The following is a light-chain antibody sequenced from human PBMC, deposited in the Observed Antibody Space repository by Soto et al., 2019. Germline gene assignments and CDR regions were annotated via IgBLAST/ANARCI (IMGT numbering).Light chain of an antibody. J-gene: IGKJ4*01. Sequence: EIVLTQSPATLSLSPGERATLSCRASQSITTYLAWYQQKPGQAPRLLIYDASNRATGIPVRFSGRGSGTDFTLTISSLEPEDSAVYYCQQRYSWPITFGGGTKVDIK. CDR1: QSITTY. CDR3: QQRYSWPIT. V-gene: IGKV3-11*01. CDR2: DAS.